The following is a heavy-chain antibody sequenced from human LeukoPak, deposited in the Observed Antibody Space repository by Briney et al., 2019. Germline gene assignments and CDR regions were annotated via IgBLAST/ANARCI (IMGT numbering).Heavy chain of an antibody. Sequence: SQTLSLTCTVSGGSISSGDYYWSWIRQPPGKGLKWIGYIYYSGSTYYNPSLKSRVTISVGTSKSQFSLKLSSVTAADTAVYYCASVPYDFWSGHLLNWFDPWGQGTLVTVSS. J-gene: IGHJ5*02. D-gene: IGHD3-3*01. V-gene: IGHV4-30-4*08. CDR2: IYYSGST. CDR3: ASVPYDFWSGHLLNWFDP. CDR1: GGSISSGDYY.